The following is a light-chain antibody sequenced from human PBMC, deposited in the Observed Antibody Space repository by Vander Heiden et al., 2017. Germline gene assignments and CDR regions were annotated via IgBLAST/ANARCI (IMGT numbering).Light chain of an antibody. CDR1: QTISSW. J-gene: IGKJ4*01. Sequence: DIQMTQSPSTLSASVGDRVTITCRASQTISSWLAWYQQKPGKAPKLLIYKASSLESGVPSRFSGSGSGTEFTLTISSLQPDDFATYYCQQDNSYSRGITLVGGTKVEIK. V-gene: IGKV1-5*03. CDR2: KAS. CDR3: QQDNSYSRGIT.